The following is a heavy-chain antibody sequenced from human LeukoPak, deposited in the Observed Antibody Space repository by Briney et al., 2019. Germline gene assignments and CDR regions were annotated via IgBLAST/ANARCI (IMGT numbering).Heavy chain of an antibody. J-gene: IGHJ3*02. CDR1: GGSISSYY. CDR3: ARAAGRYSSGSGSYSLALDAFDI. V-gene: IGHV4-4*07. CDR2: SYTSGST. Sequence: SETLSLTCTVSGGSISSYYWSWIRQPAGKGLEGMGRSYTSGSTNYNPSRKSRGTMSVDTSKNQFSLTLSSVTAAATAVYYCARAAGRYSSGSGSYSLALDAFDIWGQGTMVTVSS. D-gene: IGHD3-10*01.